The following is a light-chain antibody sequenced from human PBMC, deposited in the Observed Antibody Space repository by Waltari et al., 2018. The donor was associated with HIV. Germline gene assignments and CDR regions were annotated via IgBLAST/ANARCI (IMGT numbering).Light chain of an antibody. CDR1: QSISTL. Sequence: DIQTTQSLSTLSASIGDRVTNTCRASQSISTLLAWYQQKPGKAPKLLIYRASTLESGVPSRFRGSGSGTDFTLPICSLQPDDFATDYCQQYNPFGVGPGTKVDIK. CDR2: RAS. CDR3: QQYNPFG. V-gene: IGKV1-5*03. J-gene: IGKJ3*01.